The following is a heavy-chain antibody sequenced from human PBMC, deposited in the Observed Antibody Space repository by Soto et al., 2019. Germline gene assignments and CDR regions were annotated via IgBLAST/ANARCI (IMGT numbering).Heavy chain of an antibody. V-gene: IGHV6-1*01. CDR2: TYYRSKWYN. D-gene: IGHD3-10*01. CDR3: ARDSVRYYGSGSYYVPYYYYGMDV. Sequence: SQTLSLTXAISGDSVSSNRAAWNWIRQSPSRGLEWLGRTYYRSKWYNDYAVSVKSRITINPDTSKNQFSLQLNSVTPEDTAVYYCARDSVRYYGSGSYYVPYYYYGMDVWGQGTTVTVS. J-gene: IGHJ6*02. CDR1: GDSVSSNRAA.